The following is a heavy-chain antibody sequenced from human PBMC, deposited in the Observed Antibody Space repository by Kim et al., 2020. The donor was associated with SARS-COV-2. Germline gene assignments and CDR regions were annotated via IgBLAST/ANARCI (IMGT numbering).Heavy chain of an antibody. CDR1: GYTFTGYY. CDR2: MNPNSGGT. CDR3: ARAPTMNSWSYCFDY. J-gene: IGHJ4*02. Sequence: ASVKVSCKASGYTFTGYYMHWVRQAPGQGLEWMGRMNPNSGGTNYAQKFQGRVTMTRDTSISTAYMELSSLRSDDTAVYYCARAPTMNSWSYCFDYCGQG. V-gene: IGHV1-2*06. D-gene: IGHD1-26*01.